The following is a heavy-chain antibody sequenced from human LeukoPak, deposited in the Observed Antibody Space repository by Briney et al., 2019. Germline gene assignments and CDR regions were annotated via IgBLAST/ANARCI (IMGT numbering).Heavy chain of an antibody. V-gene: IGHV1-69*13. CDR3: AREEIEYSSSSPWFDP. J-gene: IGHJ5*02. Sequence: ASVKVSCKASGGTFSSYAISWVRQAPGQGLEWMGGIIPIFGTANYAQKFQGRVTITADESTSTAYMELSSLRSEDTAVYYCAREEIEYSSSSPWFDPWGQGTLVTVSS. CDR1: GGTFSSYA. CDR2: IIPIFGTA. D-gene: IGHD6-6*01.